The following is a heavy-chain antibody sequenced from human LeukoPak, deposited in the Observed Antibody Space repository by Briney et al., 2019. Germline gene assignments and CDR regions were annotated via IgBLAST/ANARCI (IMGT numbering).Heavy chain of an antibody. CDR2: ISSRSSYI. J-gene: IGHJ4*02. V-gene: IGHV3-21*01. CDR1: GFTFSSYP. CDR3: AREIRSSSVFDY. Sequence: GGSLRLSCAASGFTFSSYPMHWVRQAPGKGLEWVSSISSRSSYIYYADSVKGRFTISRDNAKNSLYLQMNSLRAEDTAVYYCAREIRSSSVFDYWGQGTLVTVSS. D-gene: IGHD6-6*01.